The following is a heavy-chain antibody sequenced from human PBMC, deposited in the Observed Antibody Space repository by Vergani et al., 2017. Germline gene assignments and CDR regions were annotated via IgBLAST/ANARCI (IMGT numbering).Heavy chain of an antibody. D-gene: IGHD4-17*01. CDR3: ASYHDYGFFFDY. CDR1: GFTFSDYY. J-gene: IGHJ4*02. V-gene: IGHV3-11*03. Sequence: VQLLESGGGLVKPGGSLRLSCAASGFTFSDYYMSWIRQAPGKGLEWVSYISSSSSYTNYADSVKGRFTISRDNAKNSLYLQMNSLRAEDTAVYYCASYHDYGFFFDYWGQGTLVTVSS. CDR2: ISSSSSYT.